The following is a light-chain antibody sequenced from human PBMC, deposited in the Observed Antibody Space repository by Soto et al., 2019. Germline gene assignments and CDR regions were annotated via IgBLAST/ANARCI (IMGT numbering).Light chain of an antibody. V-gene: IGKV3-20*01. CDR1: QSVSSSY. Sequence: EIVLTQSPGTLSLSPGERATLSWRASQSVSSSYLAWYQQKTGPAPWLLIYGASSRATGIPDRFSGSGSGTDFTLTISRLEPEDFAVYYCQQYGSSPYTFGQGTKVDIK. J-gene: IGKJ2*01. CDR2: GAS. CDR3: QQYGSSPYT.